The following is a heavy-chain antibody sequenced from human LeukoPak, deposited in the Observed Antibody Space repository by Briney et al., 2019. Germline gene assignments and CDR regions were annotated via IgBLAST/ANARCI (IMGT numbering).Heavy chain of an antibody. CDR1: GYNFISYI. V-gene: IGHV7-4-1*01. J-gene: IGHJ4*02. CDR2: INPNGGNP. Sequence: ASVKVSCKASGYNFISYIMSWVRQAPGQGLEWMGWINPNGGNPTYAQDFTGRFVFSLDTSVNTAYLQIRSLKAEDTAVYFCARGGVGLVAPSYWGQGTLVTVSS. CDR3: ARGGVGLVAPSY. D-gene: IGHD3-16*01.